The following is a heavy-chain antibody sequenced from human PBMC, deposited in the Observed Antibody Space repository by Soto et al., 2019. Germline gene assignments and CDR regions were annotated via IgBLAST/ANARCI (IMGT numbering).Heavy chain of an antibody. CDR2: ISGNGGST. D-gene: IGHD6-19*01. CDR1: GFTFSNYA. J-gene: IGHJ4*02. V-gene: IGHV3-23*01. CDR3: ANQHSSVYYYFDY. Sequence: GGSLRLSCAASGFTFSNYAMSWVRQAPGKGLEWVSAISGNGGSTYYADSVKGRFTISRDNSKNTLYLQMNSLRAEDTAVYYCANQHSSVYYYFDYWGQGTLVTVSS.